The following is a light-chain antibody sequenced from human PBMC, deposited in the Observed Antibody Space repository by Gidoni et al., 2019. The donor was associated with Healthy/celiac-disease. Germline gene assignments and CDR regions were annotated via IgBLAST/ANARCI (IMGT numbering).Light chain of an antibody. V-gene: IGKV1-39*01. Sequence: DIQMTQSPSSLSASGGDRVTITCRASPSISSYLNWYQQKPGKAPKLLIYAASSLQSGVPSRFSGSGSGTDFTLTISSLQPEDFATYSCQQSYSTPWTFGQGTKVEIK. CDR2: AAS. CDR3: QQSYSTPWT. J-gene: IGKJ1*01. CDR1: PSISSY.